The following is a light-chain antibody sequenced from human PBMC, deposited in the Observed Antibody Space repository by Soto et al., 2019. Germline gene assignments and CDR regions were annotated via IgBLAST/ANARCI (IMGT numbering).Light chain of an antibody. CDR1: QSVDSRY. Sequence: ESVVKQSPGTLSLSPGERATLSCRASQSVDSRYVAWYQQKPGQAPRLLVYRFSNRATGIPDRFSGSGSGTDFTLTISRLEPEDVAVDYCQHYGTSCYNFGQGTKVELK. V-gene: IGKV3-20*01. CDR2: RFS. CDR3: QHYGTSCYN. J-gene: IGKJ2*01.